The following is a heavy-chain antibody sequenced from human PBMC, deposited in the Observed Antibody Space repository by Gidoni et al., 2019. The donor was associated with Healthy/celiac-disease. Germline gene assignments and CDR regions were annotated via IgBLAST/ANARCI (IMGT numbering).Heavy chain of an antibody. CDR2: IYYSGST. J-gene: IGHJ3*02. CDR1: GGSISSYY. Sequence: QVQLQESGPGLVKPPATLSLTCTVSGGSISSYYWSWIRQPPGKGLEWIGYIYYSGSTNYNPSLKSRVTISVDTSKNQFSLKLSSVTAADTAVYYCARDDYSNYAFDIWGQGTMVTVSS. D-gene: IGHD4-4*01. V-gene: IGHV4-59*01. CDR3: ARDDYSNYAFDI.